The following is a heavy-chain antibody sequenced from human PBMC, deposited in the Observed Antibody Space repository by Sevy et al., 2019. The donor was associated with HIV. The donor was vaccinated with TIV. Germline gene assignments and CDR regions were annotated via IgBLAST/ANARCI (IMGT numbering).Heavy chain of an antibody. CDR2: IYYSGST. D-gene: IGHD5-18*01. J-gene: IGHJ4*02. V-gene: IGHV4-61*01. Sequence: SETLSLTCTVSGGSVSSGSYCWSWIRQPPGKGLEWIGYIYYSGSTNYNPSLKSRVTISVDTSKNQFSLKLSSVTAADTAVYYCARRGYSYGPKTSDYWGQGTLVTVSS. CDR3: ARRGYSYGPKTSDY. CDR1: GGSVSSGSYC.